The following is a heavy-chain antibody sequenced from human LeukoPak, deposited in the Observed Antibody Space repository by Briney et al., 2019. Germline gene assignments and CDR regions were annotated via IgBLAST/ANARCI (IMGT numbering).Heavy chain of an antibody. CDR1: GGSFSGYY. V-gene: IGHV4-34*01. D-gene: IGHD6-6*01. CDR3: ASSSPWYFQH. J-gene: IGHJ1*01. CDR2: INHSGST. Sequence: PSETLSLTCAVYGGSFSGYYWSWTRQPPGKGLEWIGEINHSGSTNYNPSLKSRVTISVDTSKNQFSLKLSSVTAADTAVYYCASSSPWYFQHWGQGTLVTVSS.